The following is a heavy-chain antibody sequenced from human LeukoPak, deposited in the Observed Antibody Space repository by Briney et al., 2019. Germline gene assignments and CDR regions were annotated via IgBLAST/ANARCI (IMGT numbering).Heavy chain of an antibody. V-gene: IGHV4-38-2*02. CDR1: GYSISSGFY. Sequence: SETLSLTCSVSGYSISSGFYWGWVRQPPGKGLEWTGSIFHSGSTYYNPFLKSRVTISVGTSKNHFSLKLSSVTAADTALYYCARANYYDTIGYSRGAFDIWGQGTMVTVSS. CDR3: ARANYYDTIGYSRGAFDI. D-gene: IGHD3-22*01. CDR2: IFHSGST. J-gene: IGHJ3*02.